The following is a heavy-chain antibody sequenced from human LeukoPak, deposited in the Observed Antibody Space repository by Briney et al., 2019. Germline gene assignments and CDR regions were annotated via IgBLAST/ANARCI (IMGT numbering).Heavy chain of an antibody. CDR3: AGAPAYCGGDCYSVFDP. J-gene: IGHJ5*02. Sequence: SQTLSLTCTVSGGSISSGDYYWSWIRQPPGKGLEWIGYIYYSGSTYYNPSLKSRVTISVDTSKNQFSLKLSSVTAADTAVYYCAGAPAYCGGDCYSVFDPWGQGTLVTVSS. CDR2: IYYSGST. D-gene: IGHD2-21*02. V-gene: IGHV4-30-4*01. CDR1: GGSISSGDYY.